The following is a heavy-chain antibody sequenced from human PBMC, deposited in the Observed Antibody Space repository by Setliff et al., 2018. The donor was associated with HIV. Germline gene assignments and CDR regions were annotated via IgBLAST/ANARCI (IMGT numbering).Heavy chain of an antibody. CDR2: IYASGNT. V-gene: IGHV4-61*02. J-gene: IGHJ4*02. D-gene: IGHD2-15*01. Sequence: ASETLSLTCNVSGGSISSGSYYWNWIRQPAGKGLEWIGRIYASGNTNYNPSLKGRVTISVDTSKNQFSLRLSSVIAADTAVYYCARGPPGSSIDYWGQGTRVTVSS. CDR1: GGSISSGSYY. CDR3: ARGPPGSSIDY.